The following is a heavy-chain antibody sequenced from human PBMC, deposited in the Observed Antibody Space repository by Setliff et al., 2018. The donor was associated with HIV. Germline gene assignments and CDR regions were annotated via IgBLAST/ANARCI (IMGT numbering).Heavy chain of an antibody. D-gene: IGHD3-22*01. Sequence: GASVKVSCKTSGFIFTDYGISWVRQAPGQGLEWMGWISPYNGDTRSAQSLQGRVTLTTDTSTNTAYMEMRTLRSDDTAVYFCVRGVTRDISGYYRDEYFQHWGQGTPVTVS. CDR1: GFIFTDYG. CDR2: ISPYNGDT. CDR3: VRGVTRDISGYYRDEYFQH. V-gene: IGHV1-18*01. J-gene: IGHJ1*01.